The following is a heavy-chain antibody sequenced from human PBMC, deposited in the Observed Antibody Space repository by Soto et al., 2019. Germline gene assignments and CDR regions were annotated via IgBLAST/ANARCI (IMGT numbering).Heavy chain of an antibody. CDR2: IYYSGST. CDR3: ARFHAGYSSGWYLDY. Sequence: PSETLSLTCTVSGGSISSYYWSWIRQPPGKGLEWIGYIYYSGSTNYNPSLKSRVTISVDTSKNQFSLKLSSVTAADTAVYYCARFHAGYSSGWYLDYWGQGTLVTVSS. CDR1: GGSISSYY. D-gene: IGHD6-19*01. J-gene: IGHJ4*02. V-gene: IGHV4-59*01.